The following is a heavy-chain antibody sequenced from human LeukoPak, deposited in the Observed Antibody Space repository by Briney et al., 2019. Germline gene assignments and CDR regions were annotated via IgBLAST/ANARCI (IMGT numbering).Heavy chain of an antibody. Sequence: SETLSLTCAVYGESFSGYHWSWIRQPPGKGLEWIGEINHSERTNYNPSLKSRVTISIDTSKNQFSLKLTSVTAADTAVYYCARQKWEQQGRDYYFNGLDVWGPGTTVIVSS. D-gene: IGHD1/OR15-1a*01. CDR3: ARQKWEQQGRDYYFNGLDV. V-gene: IGHV4-34*01. J-gene: IGHJ6*02. CDR1: GESFSGYH. CDR2: INHSERT.